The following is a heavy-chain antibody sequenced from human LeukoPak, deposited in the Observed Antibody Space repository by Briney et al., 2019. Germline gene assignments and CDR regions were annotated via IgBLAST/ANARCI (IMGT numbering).Heavy chain of an antibody. J-gene: IGHJ6*02. Sequence: ASVKVSCKVFGGTFSSYAINWVRQAPGQGLEWMGRIIPMLGTVNYAQKFQGRVTIIADKFTSTAYMELSSLRSEDTAVYFCARDQKVGATPYFGMDVWGQGTTVTVSS. D-gene: IGHD1-26*01. V-gene: IGHV1-69*04. CDR2: IIPMLGTV. CDR3: ARDQKVGATPYFGMDV. CDR1: GGTFSSYA.